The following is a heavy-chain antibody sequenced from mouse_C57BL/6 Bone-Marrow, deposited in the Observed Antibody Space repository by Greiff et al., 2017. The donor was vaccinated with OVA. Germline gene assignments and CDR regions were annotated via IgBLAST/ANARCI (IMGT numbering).Heavy chain of an antibody. D-gene: IGHD4-1*02. CDR3: ARQLGRDYWYFDV. V-gene: IGHV1-18*01. CDR1: GYTFTDYN. CDR2: INPNNGGT. Sequence: EVKLMESGPELVKPGASVKIPCKASGYTFTDYNMDWVKQSHGKSLEWIGDINPNNGGTIYNQKFKGKATLTVDKSSSTAYMELRSLTSEDTAVYYCARQLGRDYWYFDVWGTGTTVTVSS. J-gene: IGHJ1*03.